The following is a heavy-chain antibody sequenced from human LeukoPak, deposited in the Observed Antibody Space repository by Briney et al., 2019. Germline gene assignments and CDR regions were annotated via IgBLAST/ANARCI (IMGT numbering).Heavy chain of an antibody. V-gene: IGHV3-53*05. CDR3: ARDKYSGGGSWYGFFDC. CDR2: IFSGGST. CDR1: GFIVSSNH. J-gene: IGHJ4*02. D-gene: IGHD2-21*01. Sequence: GGSLILPCAASGFIVSSNHMTWVRQAAGKGLEGDSAIFSGGSTYKAHSVKGRGTISRDNYKNTLYLQMNSLSADDTAVYYCARDKYSGGGSWYGFFDCWGRGTLVTVSS.